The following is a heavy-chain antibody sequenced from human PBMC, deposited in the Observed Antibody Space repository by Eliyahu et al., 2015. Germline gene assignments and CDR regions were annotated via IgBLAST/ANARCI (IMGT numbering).Heavy chain of an antibody. D-gene: IGHD1-14*01. J-gene: IGHJ4*02. V-gene: IGHV2-5*02. CDR2: IYWDDDK. Sequence: HITLKESGPTLVKPTQTLTLTCTFSGFSLSTRGVGVGWIRQPPGKALEWLALIYWDDDKRYRPSLKSRLAITKGTSENQVVLTMTNMETVDTATYYCAHRDASEFNTCPFDYWGQGTLVTVSS. CDR1: GFSLSTRGVG. CDR3: AHRDASEFNTCPFDY.